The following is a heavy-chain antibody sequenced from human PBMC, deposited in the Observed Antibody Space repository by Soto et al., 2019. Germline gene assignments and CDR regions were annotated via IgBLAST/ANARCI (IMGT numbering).Heavy chain of an antibody. D-gene: IGHD3-10*01. V-gene: IGHV3-9*01. CDR2: ISWNSGNL. CDR1: GFTFDDYA. CDR3: AKGASSTAFVFNYY. J-gene: IGHJ4*02. Sequence: EVQLVESGGGLVQPGRSLRLSCAASGFTFDDYAMHWVRQGPGKGLEWVSSISWNSGNLGYADSVKGRCTISRDNAKNSRYLQMNSLRGEDTAVDYCAKGASSTAFVFNYYRGQRTLVTVSS.